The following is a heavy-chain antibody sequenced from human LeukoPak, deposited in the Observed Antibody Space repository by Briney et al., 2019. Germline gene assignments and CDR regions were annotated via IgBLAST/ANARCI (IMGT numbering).Heavy chain of an antibody. CDR2: ITTGDGNT. CDR3: AREGYYGSGSPPSLYFDY. Sequence: GGSLRLSCTASGFTFSSYTMTWVRQAPGKGLKWVSTITTGDGNTYYADSVKGRFTISRDNSRSTLYLQMNSLRPGDTAIYYCAREGYYGSGSPPSLYFDYWGQGTLVTVSS. J-gene: IGHJ4*02. CDR1: GFTFSSYT. V-gene: IGHV3-23*01. D-gene: IGHD3-10*01.